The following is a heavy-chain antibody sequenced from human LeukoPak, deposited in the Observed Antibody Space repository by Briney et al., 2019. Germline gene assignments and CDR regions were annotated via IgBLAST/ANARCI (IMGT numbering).Heavy chain of an antibody. J-gene: IGHJ4*02. CDR3: ARDRESITIVRGVIIPFDY. CDR1: GYTFTSYG. CDR2: ISAYNGNT. D-gene: IGHD3-10*01. V-gene: IGHV1-18*01. Sequence: ASVKVSCKASGYTFTSYGISWVRQAPGQGLEWMGWISAYNGNTNYAQKLQGRVTMTTDTSTSTAYMELRSLRSDDTAVYYCARDRESITIVRGVIIPFDYWGQGTLVTVSS.